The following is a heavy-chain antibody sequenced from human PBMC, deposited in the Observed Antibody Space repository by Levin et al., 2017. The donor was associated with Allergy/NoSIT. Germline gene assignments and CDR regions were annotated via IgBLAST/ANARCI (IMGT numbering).Heavy chain of an antibody. V-gene: IGHV3-23*01. CDR2: SSGRGENT. CDR1: GFTFSNYA. D-gene: IGHD7-27*01. CDR3: AKDSTMEITRDWHFDL. J-gene: IGHJ2*01. Sequence: SCAASGFTFSNYAMNWVRQAPGKGLEWVSGSSGRGENTYYADSVKGRFIMSRDNSKNTVSLQMSRLRDDDTAAYYCAKDSTMEITRDWHFDLWGRGTLVSVTS.